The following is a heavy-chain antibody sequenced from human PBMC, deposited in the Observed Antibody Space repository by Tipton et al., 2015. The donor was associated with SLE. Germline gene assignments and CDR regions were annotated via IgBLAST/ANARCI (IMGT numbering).Heavy chain of an antibody. D-gene: IGHD1-1*01. CDR1: GFTFSDYY. V-gene: IGHV3-30*03. J-gene: IGHJ3*02. CDR3: AREVPWAEAFDI. CDR2: ISYDGSNK. Sequence: SLRLSCAASGFTFSDYYMTWIRQAPGKGLEWVAVISYDGSNKYYADSVKGRFTISRDNSKNTLYLQMNSLRAEDTAVYYCAREVPWAEAFDIWGQGTMVTVSS.